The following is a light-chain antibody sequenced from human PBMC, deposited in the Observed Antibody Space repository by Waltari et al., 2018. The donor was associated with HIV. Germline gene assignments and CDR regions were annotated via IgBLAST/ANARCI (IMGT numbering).Light chain of an antibody. Sequence: DIVMTQSPDSLAVSLGERATIHCKSSPSVLYSFSNKNYLAWYQQKPGQPPKLLIYWASTRESGVPDRFSGSGSGTDFTLTISSLQAEDVAVYYCQQYYSSPPTFGQGTKVEIK. CDR2: WAS. CDR3: QQYYSSPPT. J-gene: IGKJ1*01. V-gene: IGKV4-1*01. CDR1: PSVLYSFSNKNY.